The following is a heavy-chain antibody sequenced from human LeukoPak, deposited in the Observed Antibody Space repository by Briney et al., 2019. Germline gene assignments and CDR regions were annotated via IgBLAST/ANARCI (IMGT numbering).Heavy chain of an antibody. J-gene: IGHJ4*02. V-gene: IGHV3-23*01. CDR1: GFTFSSYA. CDR2: ISGSGGST. CDR3: ARGLYDYLDY. Sequence: GGSLRLSCAASGFTFSSYAMSWVRQAPGKGLEWVSAISGSGGSTYYADSVKGRFTISRDNAKNSLYLQMSSLTAEDTAVYYCARGLYDYLDYWGQGTLVTVSS. D-gene: IGHD3-22*01.